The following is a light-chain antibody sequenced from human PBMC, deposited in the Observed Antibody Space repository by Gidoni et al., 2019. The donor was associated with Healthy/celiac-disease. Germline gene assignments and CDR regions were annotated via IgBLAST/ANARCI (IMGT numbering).Light chain of an antibody. CDR3: QQYNNWPPWT. CDR2: GAS. V-gene: IGKV3-15*01. J-gene: IGKJ1*01. Sequence: PGERATLSCRASQSVSSNLAWYQQKPGQAPRLLIYGASTRATGIPARFSGSGSGTEFTLTISSLQSEDFAVYYCQQYNNWPPWTFGQXTKVEIK. CDR1: QSVSSN.